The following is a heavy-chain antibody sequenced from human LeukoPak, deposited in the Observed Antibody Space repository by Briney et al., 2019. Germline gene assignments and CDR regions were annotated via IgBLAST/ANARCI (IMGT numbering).Heavy chain of an antibody. CDR1: GYTFTGYY. CDR2: INPNSGGT. CDR3: ARELDYYGRTYYFDY. V-gene: IGHV1-2*02. D-gene: IGHD3-10*01. Sequence: ASVKVSCKASGYTFTGYYMHWVRQAPGQGLEWMGWINPNSGGTNYAQKFQGRVTMTRDTYISTAYMELSRLRSDDTAVYYCARELDYYGRTYYFDYWGQGTLVTVSS. J-gene: IGHJ4*02.